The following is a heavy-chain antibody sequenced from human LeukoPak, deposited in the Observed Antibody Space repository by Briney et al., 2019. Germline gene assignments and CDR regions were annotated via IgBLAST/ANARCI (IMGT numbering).Heavy chain of an antibody. CDR3: ARDRIRWGIAAAGTLGY. D-gene: IGHD6-13*01. CDR1: GDSFSSFA. CDR2: INTNTGNP. J-gene: IGHJ4*02. Sequence: GASVKVSCKASGDSFSSFAITWVRQAPGQGLEWMGWINTNTGNPTFAQGFTGRFVFSLDTSVSTAYLQISSLKAEDTAVYYCARDRIRWGIAAAGTLGYWGQGTLVTVSS. V-gene: IGHV7-4-1*02.